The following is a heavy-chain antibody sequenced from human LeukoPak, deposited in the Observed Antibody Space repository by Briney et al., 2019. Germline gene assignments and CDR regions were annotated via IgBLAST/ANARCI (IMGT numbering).Heavy chain of an antibody. CDR3: ASGSANWFDP. CDR2: INHSGST. V-gene: IGHV4-34*01. Sequence: SETLSLTCAVYGGSFSGYYWSWIRQPPGKGLEWIGEINHSGSTNYNPSLKGRVIISVDTSKNQFSLKLSSVTAADTAVYYCASGSANWFDPWGQGTLVTVSS. J-gene: IGHJ5*02. CDR1: GGSFSGYY.